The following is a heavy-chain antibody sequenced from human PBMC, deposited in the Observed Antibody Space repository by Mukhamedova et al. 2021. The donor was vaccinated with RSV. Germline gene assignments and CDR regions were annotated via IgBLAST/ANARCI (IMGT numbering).Heavy chain of an antibody. V-gene: IGHV5-51*01. CDR2: IKPGDSDV. Sequence: GKGLEWVGIIKPGDSDVRYSPSFQGQVTISANESITTAYLQWSSLRASASAVYFCARQDSFYSTSSFWGKGSLVTVSS. D-gene: IGHD6-6*01. J-gene: IGHJ4*02. CDR3: ARQDSFYSTSSF.